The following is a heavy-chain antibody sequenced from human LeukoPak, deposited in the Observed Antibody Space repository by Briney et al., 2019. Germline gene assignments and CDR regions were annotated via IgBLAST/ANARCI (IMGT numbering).Heavy chain of an antibody. Sequence: SETLSLTCTVSGGSISSYYWSWIRQPPGKGLEWIGYIYYSGSTNYNPSLKSRVTISVDTSKNQFSLKLSSVTAADTAVYYCARALRLSVFFDYWGQGTLVTVSS. D-gene: IGHD5/OR15-5a*01. J-gene: IGHJ4*02. CDR1: GGSISSYY. CDR3: ARALRLSVFFDY. V-gene: IGHV4-59*01. CDR2: IYYSGST.